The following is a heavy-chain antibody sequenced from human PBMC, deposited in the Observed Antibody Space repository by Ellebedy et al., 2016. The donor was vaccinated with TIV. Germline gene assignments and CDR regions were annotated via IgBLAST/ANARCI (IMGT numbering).Heavy chain of an antibody. J-gene: IGHJ6*02. V-gene: IGHV4-30-4*01. D-gene: IGHD1/OR15-1a*01. CDR3: ARAPYNWNNHYYDGMDV. CDR2: IYYSGST. Sequence: MPSETLSLTCTVSGGSISSGDYYWSWIRQPPGKGLEWIGYIYYSGSTYYNPSLKSRVTIAVDTSKNQFSLKLSSVTAADTAVYYCARAPYNWNNHYYDGMDVWGQGTTVTVSS. CDR1: GGSISSGDYY.